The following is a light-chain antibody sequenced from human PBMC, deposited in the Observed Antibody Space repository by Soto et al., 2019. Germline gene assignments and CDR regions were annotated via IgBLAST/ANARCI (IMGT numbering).Light chain of an antibody. V-gene: IGKV3-11*01. CDR2: DVS. CDR1: QSVYSY. Sequence: EVVLTQSPATLSLSPGERATLSCRASQSVYSYLAWYQQKPGQPPRLLISDVSNRATGIPARSSGSGYGTDFTLTISSLEPEDFAVYYCQHRNDWPFTFGGGTKVEIK. J-gene: IGKJ4*01. CDR3: QHRNDWPFT.